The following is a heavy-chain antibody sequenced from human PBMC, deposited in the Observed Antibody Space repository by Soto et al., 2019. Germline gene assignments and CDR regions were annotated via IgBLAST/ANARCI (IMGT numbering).Heavy chain of an antibody. CDR3: RTQWLD. CDR1: RLRFYVSW. D-gene: IGHD6-19*01. Sequence: GGSIEISRASSRLRFYVSWMSWVRQNPGKGLEWVGLIKKKTDGGTTDYAAPVKGRFTISRDDSKNTVYLQMSSLKTEDTAVYYCRTQWLDWGQGILVTV. V-gene: IGHV3-15*01. CDR2: IKKKTDGGTT. J-gene: IGHJ4*02.